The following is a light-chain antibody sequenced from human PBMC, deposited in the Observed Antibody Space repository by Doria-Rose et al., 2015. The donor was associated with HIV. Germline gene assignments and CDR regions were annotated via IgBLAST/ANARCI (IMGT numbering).Light chain of an antibody. CDR2: DGS. Sequence: TQSPGTLSLSPWERATLSCRGSQSFSSTYLAWYQQKPGQAPSLLIYDGSTRATGIPDRFSASGSGTDFTLTINRLEPEDFALYYCHQYGTSWTFGQGTKVEI. V-gene: IGKV3-20*01. J-gene: IGKJ1*01. CDR1: QSFSSTY. CDR3: HQYGTSWT.